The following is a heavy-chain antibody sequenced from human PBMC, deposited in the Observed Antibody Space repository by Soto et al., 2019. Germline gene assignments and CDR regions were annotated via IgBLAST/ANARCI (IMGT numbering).Heavy chain of an antibody. CDR1: GGSISSGGYS. V-gene: IGHV4-30-2*01. Sequence: SETLSLTCAVSGGSISSGGYSWSWIRQPPGKSLEWIGYIYDSGTTYYNPSLKSRVTISVDRSKNQFSLKVRSVTAADTAVFYCAIAVDCDSSSHAYFDNPAQGTLVPVSS. J-gene: IGHJ4*02. CDR2: IYDSGTT. D-gene: IGHD3-22*01. CDR3: AIAVDCDSSSHAYFDN.